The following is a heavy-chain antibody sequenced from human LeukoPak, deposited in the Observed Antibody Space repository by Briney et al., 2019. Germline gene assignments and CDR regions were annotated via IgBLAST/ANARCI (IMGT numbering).Heavy chain of an antibody. CDR1: GFTFSSYA. Sequence: PGGSLRLSCAASGFTFSSYAMSWVRQAPGKGLEWVSAISGSGGSTYYADSVKGRFTISRDNSKNTLYLQMNSLRAEDTAVYYCAKDVRGLGHSGYDPPLRYMDVWGKGTTVTVSS. CDR3: AKDVRGLGHSGYDPPLRYMDV. V-gene: IGHV3-23*01. J-gene: IGHJ6*03. D-gene: IGHD5-12*01. CDR2: ISGSGGST.